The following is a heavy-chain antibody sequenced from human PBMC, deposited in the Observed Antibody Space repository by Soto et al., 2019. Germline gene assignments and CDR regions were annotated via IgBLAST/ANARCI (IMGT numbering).Heavy chain of an antibody. CDR3: ARENNVLPGGYFDY. CDR1: GGSISSGGYS. V-gene: IGHV4-30-2*01. J-gene: IGHJ4*02. CDR2: IYHSGST. D-gene: IGHD3-10*01. Sequence: QLQLQESGSGLVKPSQTLSLTCAVSGGSISSGGYSWSWIRQPPGKGLEWIGYIYHSGSTYYNPSLKCRVTISVDRSKNQFSLKLSSVTAADTAVYYCARENNVLPGGYFDYWGQGTLVTVSS.